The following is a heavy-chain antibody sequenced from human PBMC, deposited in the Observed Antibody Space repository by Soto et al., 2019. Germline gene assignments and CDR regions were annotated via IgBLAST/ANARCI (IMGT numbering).Heavy chain of an antibody. J-gene: IGHJ6*02. CDR3: ARAQHDSSDYYYGMDV. D-gene: IGHD2-21*02. Sequence: SQTLSLTCAISGDSVSSNSAAWNWIRQSPSRGLEWLGRTYYRSKWYNDYAVSVKSRITINPDTSKNQFSLQLNSVTPEDTVVYYCARAQHDSSDYYYGMDVWGQGTTVTVSS. CDR2: TYYRSKWYN. CDR1: GDSVSSNSAA. V-gene: IGHV6-1*01.